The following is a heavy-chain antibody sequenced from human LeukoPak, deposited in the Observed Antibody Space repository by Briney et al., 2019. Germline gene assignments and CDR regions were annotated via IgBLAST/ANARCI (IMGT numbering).Heavy chain of an antibody. CDR3: ARDHCTPGTCLGGH. CDR2: IIPSLDVA. D-gene: IGHD2-15*01. CDR1: GDTFIPYT. J-gene: IGHJ4*02. Sequence: SVKVSCKASGDTFIPYTFSWVRQFPGQGLEWIGRIIPSLDVANYAQKFQGRVTLSVDRDTATTYMEVTSLRSEDTAIYYCARDHCTPGTCLGGHWGQGTLVTVSS. V-gene: IGHV1-69*04.